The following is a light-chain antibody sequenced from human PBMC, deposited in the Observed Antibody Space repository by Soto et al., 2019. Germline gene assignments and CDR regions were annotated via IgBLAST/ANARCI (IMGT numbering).Light chain of an antibody. V-gene: IGKV3-20*01. CDR3: QQYGSSPWT. CDR2: GAS. J-gene: IGKJ1*01. CDR1: QSVSSSY. Sequence: EIVLTQSPGTLSLSPGERATLSCRASQSVSSSYLAWYQQKPGQAPRLLIYGASSRATGIPDRFSGSGSGTDFTLTISRLELEDVAVYYCQQYGSSPWTFGQGTKVEIK.